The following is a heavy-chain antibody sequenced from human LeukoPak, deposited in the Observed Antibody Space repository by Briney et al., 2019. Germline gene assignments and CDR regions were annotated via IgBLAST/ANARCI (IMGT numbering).Heavy chain of an antibody. J-gene: IGHJ4*02. D-gene: IGHD2-2*01. Sequence: GGSLRLSCTASGFTFSSYAMSWVRQAPGKGLEWVSALSGSGGNTYYADSVKGRFTISRDNSKNTLYLRMNSLRAEDTAKYYCAKVASLCTSTSCVRGGFDYWGQGTLVTVSS. CDR1: GFTFSSYA. CDR2: LSGSGGNT. CDR3: AKVASLCTSTSCVRGGFDY. V-gene: IGHV3-23*01.